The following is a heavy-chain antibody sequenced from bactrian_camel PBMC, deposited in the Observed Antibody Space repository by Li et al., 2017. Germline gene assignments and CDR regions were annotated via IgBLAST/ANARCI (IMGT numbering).Heavy chain of an antibody. Sequence: VQLVESGGGLVQPGGSLRLSCAASGYTFSSYVMSWVRQAPGKGLEWVSAINSGGGSTYYADSVKGRFTISRDNAENTLYLQMNSLKTEDIAVYYCATDLRWVGYRYNYWGQGTQVTVS. CDR1: GYTFSSYV. CDR3: ATDLRWVGYRYNY. D-gene: IGHD5*01. J-gene: IGHJ4*01. V-gene: IGHV3S40*01. CDR2: INSGGGST.